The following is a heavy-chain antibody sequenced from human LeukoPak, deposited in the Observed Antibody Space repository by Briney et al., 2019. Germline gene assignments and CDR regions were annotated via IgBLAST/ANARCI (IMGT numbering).Heavy chain of an antibody. J-gene: IGHJ4*02. CDR2: IYYSGST. CDR1: GGSISSHY. V-gene: IGHV4-59*11. CDR3: ARAAVDKRWLQRLNFDY. D-gene: IGHD5-24*01. Sequence: SETLSLTCTVSGGSISSHYWSWIRKPPGKGLEWIGYIYYSGSTNYNPSLKSRVTISVDTSKNQFSLKLSSVTAADTAVYYCARAAVDKRWLQRLNFDYWGQGTLVTVSS.